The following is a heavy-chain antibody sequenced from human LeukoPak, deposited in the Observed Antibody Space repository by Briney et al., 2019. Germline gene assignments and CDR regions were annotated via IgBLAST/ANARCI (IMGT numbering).Heavy chain of an antibody. D-gene: IGHD1-14*01. J-gene: IGHJ6*03. CDR1: GYTFTGYY. Sequence: ASVKVSCKASGYTFTGYYMHWVRQAPGQGFEWMGWINPNSGGTNYAQKFQGRVTMTRDTSISTAYMELSRLRSDDTAVYYCARYGGSPTGTYYYYMDVWGKGTTVTVSS. CDR2: INPNSGGT. CDR3: ARYGGSPTGTYYYYMDV. V-gene: IGHV1-2*02.